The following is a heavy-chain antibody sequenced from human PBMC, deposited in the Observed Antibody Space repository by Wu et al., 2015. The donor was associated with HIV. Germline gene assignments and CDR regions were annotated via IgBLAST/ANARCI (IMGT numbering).Heavy chain of an antibody. V-gene: IGHV1-18*01. CDR2: ISGYNGNT. CDR3: ARIPYCGGDCEGLDAFDI. D-gene: IGHD2-21*01. CDR1: GYTFISHG. J-gene: IGHJ3*02. Sequence: QIQLVQSGAEVKKPGASVKVSCKTSGYTFISHGISWVRQAPGQGLEWMGWISGYNGNTNHAQKFQGRVTLTTDTSTNTAYLELRSLRSDDTAVYYCARIPYCGGDCEGLDAFDIWGQGTMVTVSS.